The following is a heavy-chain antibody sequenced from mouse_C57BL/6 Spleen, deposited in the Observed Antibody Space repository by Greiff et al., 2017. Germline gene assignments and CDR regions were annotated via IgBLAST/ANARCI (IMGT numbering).Heavy chain of an antibody. J-gene: IGHJ2*01. CDR2: ILTGSGST. D-gene: IGHD2-12*01. CDR3: ARSRYSNFDY. V-gene: IGHV1-9*01. CDR1: GYTFTGYW. Sequence: VQLQQSGAELMKPGASVKLSCKATGYTFTGYWIEWVKQRPGHGLEWIGEILTGSGSTNYNEKFKDKAIITADTYSNTAYMRLSSLTTEDSAIYYGARSRYSNFDYWGQGTTLPVSS.